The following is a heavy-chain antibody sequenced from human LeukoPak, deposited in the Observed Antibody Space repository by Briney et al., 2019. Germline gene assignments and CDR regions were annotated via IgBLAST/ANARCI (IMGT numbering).Heavy chain of an antibody. V-gene: IGHV1-69*04. D-gene: IGHD6-13*01. CDR3: AHRLVLDYYYGMDD. CDR1: GATFSSYA. Sequence: GASVKVSCKASGATFSSYAISWVRQAPGQGLEWRGKIIPILSISNYAQKFQRRVTITADKTTSTAYKQLSSLRSENTAEYYCAHRLVLDYYYGMDDWGQGTTVTVSS. J-gene: IGHJ6*02. CDR2: IIPILSIS.